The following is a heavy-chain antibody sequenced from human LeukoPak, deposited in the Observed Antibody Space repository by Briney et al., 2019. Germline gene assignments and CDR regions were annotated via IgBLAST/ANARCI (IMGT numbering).Heavy chain of an antibody. CDR1: GLSVSGNY. Sequence: GGSLRLSCAASGLSVSGNYMSWVRQAPGKGLEWVSIIYSGGSTYYADSVKGRFTISRDNSKNTLYLQVNSLRAEDTAVYYCARVQHSAFDHWGQGTPVTVSS. CDR2: IYSGGST. V-gene: IGHV3-66*01. J-gene: IGHJ4*02. CDR3: ARVQHSAFDH.